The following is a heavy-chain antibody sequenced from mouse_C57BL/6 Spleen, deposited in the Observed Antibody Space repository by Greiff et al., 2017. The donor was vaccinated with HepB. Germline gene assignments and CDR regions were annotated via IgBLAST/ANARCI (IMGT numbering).Heavy chain of an antibody. CDR1: GYAFSSYW. V-gene: IGHV1-80*01. J-gene: IGHJ4*01. CDR2: IYPGDGDT. Sequence: VQLQESGAELVKPGASVKISCKASGYAFSSYWMNWVKQRPGKGLEWIGQIYPGDGDTNYNGKFKGKATLTADKSSSTAYMQLSSLTSEDSAVYVGARRGTTVVATNAMDYWGQGTSVTVSS. CDR3: ARRGTTVVATNAMDY. D-gene: IGHD1-1*01.